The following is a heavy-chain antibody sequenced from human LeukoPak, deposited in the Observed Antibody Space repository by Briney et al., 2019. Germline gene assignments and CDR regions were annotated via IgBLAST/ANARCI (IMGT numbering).Heavy chain of an antibody. CDR1: GGSFSGHY. CDR3: AGDSSSWGPDYYYMDV. D-gene: IGHD6-13*01. J-gene: IGHJ6*03. CDR2: IYYSGST. V-gene: IGHV4-59*11. Sequence: SETLSLTCAVYGGSFSGHYWSWTRQPPGKGLEWIGYIYYSGSTNYNPSLKSRVTISVDTSKNQFSLKLSSVTAADTAVYYCAGDSSSWGPDYYYMDVWGKGTTVTVSS.